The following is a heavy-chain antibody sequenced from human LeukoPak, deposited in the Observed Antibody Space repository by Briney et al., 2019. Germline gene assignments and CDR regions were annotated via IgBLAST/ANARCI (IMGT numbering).Heavy chain of an antibody. CDR1: GFTFSSYA. D-gene: IGHD2-2*01. CDR3: ARGSRSTNVRDYYYYYYMDV. Sequence: GGSLRLSCAASGFTFSSYAMRWVRQAPGKGLEWVAVISYDGSNKYYADSVKGRFTISRDNSKNTLYLQMNSLRAEDTAVYYCARGSRSTNVRDYYYYYYMDVWGKGTTVTVSS. CDR2: ISYDGSNK. J-gene: IGHJ6*03. V-gene: IGHV3-30-3*01.